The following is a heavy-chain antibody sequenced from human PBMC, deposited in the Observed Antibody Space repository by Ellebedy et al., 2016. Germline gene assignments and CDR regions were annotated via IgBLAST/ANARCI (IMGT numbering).Heavy chain of an antibody. CDR2: IIPILGIA. D-gene: IGHD3-10*01. Sequence: SVKVSCXASGGTFSSYAISWVRQAPGQGLEWMGRIIPILGIANYAQKFQGRVTMTTDTSTSTAYMELRSLRSDDTAVYYCAREGSMVREYYQGWFDPWGQGTLVTVSS. V-gene: IGHV1-69*04. CDR3: AREGSMVREYYQGWFDP. CDR1: GGTFSSYA. J-gene: IGHJ5*02.